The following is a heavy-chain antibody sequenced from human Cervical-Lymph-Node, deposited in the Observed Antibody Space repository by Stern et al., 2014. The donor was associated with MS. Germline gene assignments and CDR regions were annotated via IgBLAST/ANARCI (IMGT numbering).Heavy chain of an antibody. CDR3: ARDPDTSSKIDV. Sequence: VQLVESGGGLVEPGGSLRLSCAASGFTFSDHYMNWVRQAPGKGLEGVHRITSSGSSTYYADSVKGRFTISRDNARNSLYLQMDSLRVEDTAVYYCARDPDTSSKIDVWGQGTLVTVSS. V-gene: IGHV3-11*01. CDR1: GFTFSDHY. CDR2: ITSSGSST. D-gene: IGHD2/OR15-2a*01. J-gene: IGHJ4*02.